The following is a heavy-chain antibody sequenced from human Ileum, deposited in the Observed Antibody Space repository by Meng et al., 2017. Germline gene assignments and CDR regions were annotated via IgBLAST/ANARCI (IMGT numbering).Heavy chain of an antibody. D-gene: IGHD7-27*01. J-gene: IGHJ4*02. CDR3: ARGVILGTARCLDS. Sequence: ASVKVSCKASGYSFTTYWLHWVRQAPGQGLEWMGYINPNSGDTNYAQKFQGRVTMTRDTSISTAYMELSNLRSDDTAVYYCARGVILGTARCLDSWGQGTLVTDSS. V-gene: IGHV1-2*02. CDR1: GYSFTTYW. CDR2: INPNSGDT.